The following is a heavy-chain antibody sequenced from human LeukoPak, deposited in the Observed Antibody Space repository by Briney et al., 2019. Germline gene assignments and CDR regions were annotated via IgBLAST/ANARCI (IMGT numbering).Heavy chain of an antibody. CDR3: ARAPQYYDFWSGLYYYYGMDV. J-gene: IGHJ6*02. D-gene: IGHD3-3*01. Sequence: SETLSLTCTVSGGSISSYYWSWIRQPPGKGPEWIGYIYYSGSTNYNPFLKSRVTISVDTSKNQFSLKLSSVTAADTAVYYCARAPQYYDFWSGLYYYYGMDVWGQGTTVTVSS. V-gene: IGHV4-59*01. CDR1: GGSISSYY. CDR2: IYYSGST.